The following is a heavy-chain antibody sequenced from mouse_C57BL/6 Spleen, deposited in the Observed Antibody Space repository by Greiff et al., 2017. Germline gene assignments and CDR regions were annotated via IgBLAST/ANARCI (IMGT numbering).Heavy chain of an antibody. J-gene: IGHJ4*01. Sequence: VQLQQSGTVLARPGASVKMSCKTSGYTFTSYWMHWVKQRPGQGLEWIGAIYPGNSDTSYNQKFKGKAKLTAVTSASTAYMELSSLTNEDSAVYYCTRALYYGSSPYYYAMDYWGQGTSVTVSS. CDR2: IYPGNSDT. CDR1: GYTFTSYW. V-gene: IGHV1-5*01. D-gene: IGHD1-1*01. CDR3: TRALYYGSSPYYYAMDY.